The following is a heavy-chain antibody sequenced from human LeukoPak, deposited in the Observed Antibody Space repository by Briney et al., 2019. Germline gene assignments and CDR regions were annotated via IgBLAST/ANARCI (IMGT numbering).Heavy chain of an antibody. Sequence: ASVKVSCKASGYAFTNYYMHWVRQAPGQGLEWMGIISPSGGSTSYAQKFQGRVTMTRDMSTSTVYMELSSLRSEDTAVYYCARDYPDYSNSIEPWGQGTMVTVSS. J-gene: IGHJ3*01. CDR1: GYAFTNYY. D-gene: IGHD4-11*01. V-gene: IGHV1-46*01. CDR2: ISPSGGST. CDR3: ARDYPDYSNSIEP.